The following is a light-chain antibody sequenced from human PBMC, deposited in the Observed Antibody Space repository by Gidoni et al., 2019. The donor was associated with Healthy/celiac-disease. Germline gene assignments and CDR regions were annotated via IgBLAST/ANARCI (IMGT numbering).Light chain of an antibody. CDR1: QRISSY. CDR2: AAS. V-gene: IGKV1-39*01. J-gene: IGKJ2*04. CDR3: QQSYSTQGS. Sequence: DIQMTQSPSSLSASVGDRVTITCRASQRISSYLNWYQQKPGKAPKLLIYAASSLQSGVPSRFSGSGSGTDFTLTISSLQPEDFATYYCQQSYSTQGSFGQGTKLEIK.